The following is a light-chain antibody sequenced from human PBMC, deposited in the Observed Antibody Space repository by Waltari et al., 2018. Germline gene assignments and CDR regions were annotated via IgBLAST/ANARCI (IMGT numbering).Light chain of an antibody. CDR1: ASDSVDYSN. V-gene: IGLV2-14*03. CDR3: SSYTRSSTHVI. Sequence: HSALTQPAPVPASPGQPGPISSTATASDSVDYSNVFLYQQHPGKAPKLMIYVVSNRPSGVSNRFSGSKSGNTASLTICGLQAEDEADYYCSSYTRSSTHVIFGGGTKLTVL. CDR2: VVS. J-gene: IGLJ2*01.